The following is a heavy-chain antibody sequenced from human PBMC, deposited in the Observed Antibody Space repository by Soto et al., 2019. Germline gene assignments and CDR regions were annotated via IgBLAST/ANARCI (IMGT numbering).Heavy chain of an antibody. CDR1: GYTFINYY. CDR2: INPGGGST. V-gene: IGHV1-46*01. CDR3: ARGWQPMAGTSLGY. Sequence: QVQLVQSGAEVEKPGASVKVSCKASGYTFINYYMHWVRQAPGQGLEWMGIINPGGGSTTYAQKFQDRVIMTRDTSTSTVYMELRSLRSEDTAVYYCARGWQPMAGTSLGYWGQGTLVTVSS. J-gene: IGHJ4*02. D-gene: IGHD6-19*01.